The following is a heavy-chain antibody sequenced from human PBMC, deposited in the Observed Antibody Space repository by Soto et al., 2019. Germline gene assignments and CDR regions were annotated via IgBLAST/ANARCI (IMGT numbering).Heavy chain of an antibody. CDR1: GYTFTSYD. Sequence: QVQLVQSGAEVKKPGASVKVSCKASGYTFTSYDINWVRQATGQGLEWMGWMNPNSGNTGYAQKFQGRVTMTRNTSISTAYMELSSLRSEETAVYYCARARRIEAAGAYYYYYSNMDVWGKGTTVTVSS. J-gene: IGHJ6*03. CDR3: ARARRIEAAGAYYYYYSNMDV. D-gene: IGHD6-13*01. CDR2: MNPNSGNT. V-gene: IGHV1-8*01.